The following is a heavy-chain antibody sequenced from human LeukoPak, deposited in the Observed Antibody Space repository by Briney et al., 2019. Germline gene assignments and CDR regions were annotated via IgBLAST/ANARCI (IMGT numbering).Heavy chain of an antibody. CDR1: GYTFTSYG. Sequence: ASVKVSCKASGYTFTSYGISWVRQAPGQGLEWMGWISAYNGNTNYAQKLQGRVTMTTDTSTSTAYMELRSLRSDDTAVYYCARDGCSGGSCYSQNPRIRAWVKENWFGPWGQGTLVTVSS. CDR3: ARDGCSGGSCYSQNPRIRAWVKENWFGP. D-gene: IGHD2-15*01. V-gene: IGHV1-18*01. CDR2: ISAYNGNT. J-gene: IGHJ5*02.